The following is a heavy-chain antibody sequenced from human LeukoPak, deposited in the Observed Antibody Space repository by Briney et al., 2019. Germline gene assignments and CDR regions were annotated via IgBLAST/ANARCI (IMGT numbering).Heavy chain of an antibody. D-gene: IGHD2-2*01. CDR3: ARDYVVVVPAAMSYYYYYYMDV. CDR1: GFTFSSYA. J-gene: IGHJ6*03. V-gene: IGHV3-30*04. Sequence: GGSLRLSCAASGFTFSSYAMHWVRQAPGKGLEWVAVISYDGSNKYYADSVEGRFTISRDNSKNTLYLQMNSLRAEDTAVYYCARDYVVVVPAAMSYYYYYYMDVWGKGTTVTVSS. CDR2: ISYDGSNK.